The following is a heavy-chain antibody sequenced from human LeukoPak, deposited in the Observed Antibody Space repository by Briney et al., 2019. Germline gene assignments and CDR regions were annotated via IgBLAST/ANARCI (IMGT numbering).Heavy chain of an antibody. J-gene: IGHJ4*02. CDR3: AKDISSSGWTNYFDY. V-gene: IGHV3-9*01. Sequence: GGSLRLSCAASGFTFDDYAMHWVRQAPGKGLEWVSGISWNSGSIGYADSVKGRFTISRDNAKNSLYLQMNSLRAEDTALNYCAKDISSSGWTNYFDYWGQGTLVTVSS. CDR1: GFTFDDYA. D-gene: IGHD6-19*01. CDR2: ISWNSGSI.